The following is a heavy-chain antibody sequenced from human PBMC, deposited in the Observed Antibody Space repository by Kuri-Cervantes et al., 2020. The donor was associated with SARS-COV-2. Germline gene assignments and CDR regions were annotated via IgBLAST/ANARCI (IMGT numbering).Heavy chain of an antibody. CDR3: ARDVGRGYLVDY. Sequence: GESLKISCAASGFTFSDYYMSWIRQAPGKGLEWVSYISSSSSYIYYADSVKGRFTISRDNAKNSLYLQMNSLRAEDTAVYYCARDVGRGYLVDYWGQGTLVTVSS. CDR2: ISSSSSYI. V-gene: IGHV3-11*06. J-gene: IGHJ4*02. CDR1: GFTFSDYY. D-gene: IGHD3-22*01.